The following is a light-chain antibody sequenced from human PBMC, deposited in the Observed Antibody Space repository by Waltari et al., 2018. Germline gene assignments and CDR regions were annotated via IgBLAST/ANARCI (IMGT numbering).Light chain of an antibody. CDR1: QNILYNSNNKNY. CDR2: WAS. J-gene: IGKJ1*01. CDR3: QQFFGTPWT. Sequence: DIVLTQSPDSLPVSLGERATINCKSSQNILYNSNNKNYLAWYQQKPGQPPQLLIYWASTRQFGVPERFSGSGSGTDFTLTISSLQAEDVAVYYCQQFFGTPWTFGQGTKVEIK. V-gene: IGKV4-1*01.